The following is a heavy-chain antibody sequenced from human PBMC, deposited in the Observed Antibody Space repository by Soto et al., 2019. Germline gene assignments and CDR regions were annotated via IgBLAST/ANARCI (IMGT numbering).Heavy chain of an antibody. CDR3: AITAMINRDSSTSFDY. CDR1: GLTFSNVW. D-gene: IGHD5-18*01. J-gene: IGHJ4*02. V-gene: IGHV3-15*01. CDR2: IKSKSDGETA. Sequence: PGGSLRLSCAASGLTFSNVWMTWGRQAPGKGLEWVVRIKSKSDGETADVAAPVKARFTISRDDSKSTVFLEMNSLKSEDTALYYCAITAMINRDSSTSFDYWGRGTQVTVSS.